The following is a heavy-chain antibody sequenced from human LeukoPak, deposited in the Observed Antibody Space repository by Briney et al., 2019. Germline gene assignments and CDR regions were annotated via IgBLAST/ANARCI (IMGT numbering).Heavy chain of an antibody. CDR1: GGSFSGYY. Sequence: SETLSLTCAVYGGSFSGYYWSWIRQPPGKGLEWIGEINHSGSTNYNPSLKSRVTISVDTSKNQFSLKLSSVTAADTAVYYCARKLPSYGDYGVQFDYWGQGTLVTVSS. V-gene: IGHV4-34*01. J-gene: IGHJ4*02. D-gene: IGHD4-17*01. CDR2: INHSGST. CDR3: ARKLPSYGDYGVQFDY.